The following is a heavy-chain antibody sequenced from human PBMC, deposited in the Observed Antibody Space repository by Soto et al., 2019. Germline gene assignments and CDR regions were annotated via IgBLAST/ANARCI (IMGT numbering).Heavy chain of an antibody. Sequence: SVKVSCKASGGTFSSYAISWVRQAPGQGLEWMGGIIPIFGTANYAQKFQGRVTITADESTSTAYMELSSLRSEDTAVYYCARGYDFCSGYWIWFDPWGQGTLVTVSS. CDR1: GGTFSSYA. CDR3: ARGYDFCSGYWIWFDP. CDR2: IIPIFGTA. V-gene: IGHV1-69*13. J-gene: IGHJ5*02. D-gene: IGHD3-3*01.